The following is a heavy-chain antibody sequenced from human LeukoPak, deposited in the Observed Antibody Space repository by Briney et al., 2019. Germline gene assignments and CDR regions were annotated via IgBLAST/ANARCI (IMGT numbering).Heavy chain of an antibody. CDR1: GFTFSDSY. CDR3: ARGTRWVGIVVASRTYYFDY. CDR2: ISGSGHDI. Sequence: KPGGSLRLSCAASGFTFSDSYMTWVRQAPGKGVEWVAYISGSGHDINYSDSVKGRFTISRDNAKNSLYLQMSSLRVEDTAVYYCARGTRWVGIVVASRTYYFDYWGQGTLVTVSS. V-gene: IGHV3-11*04. D-gene: IGHD3-22*01. J-gene: IGHJ4*02.